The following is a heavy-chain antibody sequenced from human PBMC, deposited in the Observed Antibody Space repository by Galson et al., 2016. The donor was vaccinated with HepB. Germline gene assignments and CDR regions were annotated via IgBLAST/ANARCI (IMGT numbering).Heavy chain of an antibody. CDR1: GFTFTRYT. D-gene: IGHD6-13*01. CDR2: ISGGSSDK. J-gene: IGHJ3*02. V-gene: IGHV3-21*01. Sequence: SLRLSCAASGFTFTRYTMNWVRQSPGKGLEWVSSISGGSSDKYYADSVKGRFTISRDNTKNSLYLQMNSLRAEDTAIYFCARTPGYSGTWYDAFDIWGPGTIVTVSS. CDR3: ARTPGYSGTWYDAFDI.